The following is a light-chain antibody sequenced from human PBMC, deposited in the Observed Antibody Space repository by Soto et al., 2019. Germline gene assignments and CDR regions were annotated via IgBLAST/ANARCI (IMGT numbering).Light chain of an antibody. CDR2: DDS. CDR3: QVWDDNSDHHV. V-gene: IGLV3-21*02. CDR1: NIGGKS. Sequence: SYELTQTSSVSVAPGQTARISCGGNNIGGKSVHWYQQKPGQAPVVVVYDDSDRPSGIPERFSGSNSGNTATLTISRVEAGDEADYLCQVWDDNSDHHVFGTGTKVTVL. J-gene: IGLJ1*01.